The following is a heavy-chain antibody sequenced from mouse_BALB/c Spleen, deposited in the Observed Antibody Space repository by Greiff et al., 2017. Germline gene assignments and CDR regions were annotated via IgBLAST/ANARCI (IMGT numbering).Heavy chain of an antibody. Sequence: EVQLVESGGGLVQPGGSLKLSCAASGFTFSSYTMSWVRQTPEKRLEWVAYISNGGGSTYYPDTVKGRFTISRDNAKNTLYLQMSSLKSEDTAMYYCARQGYGNRRDYYAMDYWGQGTSVTVSS. D-gene: IGHD2-1*01. V-gene: IGHV5-12-2*01. CDR2: ISNGGGST. CDR1: GFTFSSYT. J-gene: IGHJ4*01. CDR3: ARQGYGNRRDYYAMDY.